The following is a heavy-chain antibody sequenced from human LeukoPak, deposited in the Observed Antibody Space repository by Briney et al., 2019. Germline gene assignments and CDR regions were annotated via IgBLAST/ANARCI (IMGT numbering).Heavy chain of an antibody. V-gene: IGHV1-69*05. CDR2: ISPIFGTA. J-gene: IGHJ6*03. D-gene: IGHD5-18*01. Sequence: ASVKVSCKASGGTFISYAISWVGQAPGQGREGMGGISPIFGTANYAQKFHGRVTIPTDESTSTAYMELSSLRSEDTAVYYCASGAGGYSYGSYYYYYMDVWGKGTTVTVSS. CDR3: ASGAGGYSYGSYYYYYMDV. CDR1: GGTFISYA.